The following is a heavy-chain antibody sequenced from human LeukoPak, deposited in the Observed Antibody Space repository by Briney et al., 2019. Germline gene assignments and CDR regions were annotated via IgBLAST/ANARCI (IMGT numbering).Heavy chain of an antibody. CDR2: ISWNSGSI. D-gene: IGHD6-19*01. J-gene: IGHJ4*02. CDR3: AKAPLGIAVVPSFDY. V-gene: IGHV3-9*01. Sequence: GGSLRLSCAASGFTFDDYAMHWVRQAPGKGLEWVSGISWNSGSIGYADSVKGRFTISRDNAKNSLYLLMNSLRAEDTALYYCAKAPLGIAVVPSFDYWGQGTLVTVSS. CDR1: GFTFDDYA.